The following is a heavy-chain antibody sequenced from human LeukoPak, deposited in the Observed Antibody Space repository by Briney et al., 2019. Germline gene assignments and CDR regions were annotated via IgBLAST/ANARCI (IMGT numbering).Heavy chain of an antibody. CDR3: ARGRGYDRTGYVYYFDF. CDR2: MNPNSGNT. D-gene: IGHD3-22*01. J-gene: IGHJ4*02. V-gene: IGHV1-8*01. CDR1: GYSFTSYD. Sequence: ASVKVSCKASGYSFTSYDINWVRQAPGQGFEWVGWMNPNSGNTGHAQEFQGRVTMSRDTSMSTAYMELSSLRYEDTAVYYCARGRGYDRTGYVYYFDFWGQGTLVTVSS.